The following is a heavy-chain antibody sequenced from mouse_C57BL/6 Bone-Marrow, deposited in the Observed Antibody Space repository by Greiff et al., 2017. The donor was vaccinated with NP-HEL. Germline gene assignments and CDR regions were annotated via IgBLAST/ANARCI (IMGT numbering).Heavy chain of an antibody. J-gene: IGHJ2*01. CDR2: IDPSDSYT. V-gene: IGHV1-59*01. Sequence: QVQLQQPGAELVRPGTSVKLSCKAYGYTFTSYWMHWVKQRPGQGLEWIGVIDPSDSYTNYNQKFKGKATLTVDTSSSTAYMQLSSLTSEDSAVYYCARARRVYFDYWGQGTTLTVSS. CDR3: ARARRVYFDY. CDR1: GYTFTSYW.